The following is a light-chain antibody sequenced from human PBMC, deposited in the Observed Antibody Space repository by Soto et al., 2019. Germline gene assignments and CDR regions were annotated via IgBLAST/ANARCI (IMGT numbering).Light chain of an antibody. CDR2: DAS. CDR3: LHHGSSLWT. V-gene: IGKV3-20*01. CDR1: QSVSNNY. J-gene: IGKJ1*01. Sequence: EIVLTQSPSTLSLPPGERAPLSCMASQSVSNNYLAWYQQKPGQAPRLLIYDASTRATGIPARFSGSGSGTDFTLTISRLEPEDFAMYYCLHHGSSLWTFGQGTKVDIK.